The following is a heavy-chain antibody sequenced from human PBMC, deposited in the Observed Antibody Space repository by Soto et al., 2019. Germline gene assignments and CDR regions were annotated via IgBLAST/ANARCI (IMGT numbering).Heavy chain of an antibody. CDR2: INHSGST. CDR3: ARGGVYYDFWSGYLNWFDP. Sequence: SETLSLTCAVYGGSFSGYYWSWIRQPPGKGLEWIGEINHSGSTNYNPSLKSRVTISVDTSKNQFSLKLSSVTAADTAVYYCARGGVYYDFWSGYLNWFDPWGQGTLVTVSS. J-gene: IGHJ5*02. V-gene: IGHV4-34*01. D-gene: IGHD3-3*01. CDR1: GGSFSGYY.